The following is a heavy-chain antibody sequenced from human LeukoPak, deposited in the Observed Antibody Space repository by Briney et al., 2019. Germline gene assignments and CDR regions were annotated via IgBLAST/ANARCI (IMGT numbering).Heavy chain of an antibody. Sequence: GGSLRLSCAASGFTFSTYWMHWVRQAPGKGLVWVSRINNDGSSTIYADSVRGRFTISRDNAKNTLYLQMNGLRAEDTSVYFCARSSYPYFFAYWGQGALVTVSS. D-gene: IGHD3-10*01. V-gene: IGHV3-74*01. CDR1: GFTFSTYW. J-gene: IGHJ4*02. CDR2: INNDGSST. CDR3: ARSSYPYFFAY.